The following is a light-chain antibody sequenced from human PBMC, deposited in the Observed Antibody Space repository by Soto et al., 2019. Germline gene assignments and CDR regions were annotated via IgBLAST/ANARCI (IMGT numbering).Light chain of an antibody. CDR1: SSDVGGYNY. V-gene: IGLV2-14*01. CDR2: DVS. J-gene: IGLJ1*01. CDR3: SSYTSSSTLSYV. Sequence: QSVLTQPASVSGSHVQSITITCTGTSSDVGGYNYVSWYQQHPGKAPKLMIYDVSNRPSGVSNRFSGSKSGNTASLTISGLQAEDEADYYCSSYTSSSTLSYVFGTGTQLTVL.